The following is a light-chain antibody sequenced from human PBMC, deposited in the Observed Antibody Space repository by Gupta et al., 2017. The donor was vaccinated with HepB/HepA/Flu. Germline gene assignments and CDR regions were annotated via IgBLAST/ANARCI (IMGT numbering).Light chain of an antibody. CDR1: HSVSNY. J-gene: IGKJ4*01. CDR2: DAS. CDR3: QQRSNCPIT. V-gene: IGKV3-11*01. Sequence: EVVLTKSPDTLSLSPGERATLSCRASHSVSNYLAWYQQKPGQAPRLLIYDASDRATGIPARFSGSGSGTDFTLTISSLEPEDFAVYYCQQRSNCPITFGGGTKVEIK.